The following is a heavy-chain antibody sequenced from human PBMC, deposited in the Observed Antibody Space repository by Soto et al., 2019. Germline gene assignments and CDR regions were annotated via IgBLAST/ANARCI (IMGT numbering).Heavy chain of an antibody. J-gene: IGHJ5*02. CDR1: GYTFSNYG. Sequence: QVQLVQSGGEVKRPGASVKVSCKTSGYTFSNYGITWVRQAPGQPLEWLGWISLYSDGTNYAQKFQGRVSMTTDTSATKVDMELRSLRSDDTAVYYCARVVPGAEAWFGPWGQGTLVTVSS. CDR2: ISLYSDGT. D-gene: IGHD2-2*01. CDR3: ARVVPGAEAWFGP. V-gene: IGHV1-18*01.